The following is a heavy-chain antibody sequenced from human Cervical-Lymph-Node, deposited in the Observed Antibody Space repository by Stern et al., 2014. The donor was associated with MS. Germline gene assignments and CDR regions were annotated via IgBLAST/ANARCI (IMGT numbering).Heavy chain of an antibody. J-gene: IGHJ4*01. CDR1: GFTFEDYS. CDR3: AKTDGSIVGPVALQS. CDR2: ISWNGNSV. D-gene: IGHD1-26*01. Sequence: EVQLVESGGGLVQPGRSLRLSCAASGFTFEDYSFHWVRQAPGKGLEWVSGISWNGNSVVYADSVKGRFVLSRDNAKKSLHLQMNSLRVEDTAFYYCAKTDGSIVGPVALQSWGHGILVTVSS. V-gene: IGHV3-9*01.